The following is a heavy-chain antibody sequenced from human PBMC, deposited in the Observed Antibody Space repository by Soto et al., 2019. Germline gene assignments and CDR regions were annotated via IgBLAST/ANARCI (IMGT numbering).Heavy chain of an antibody. D-gene: IGHD3-22*01. CDR2: IIPIFGTA. CDR3: ARGTGIKDYYDSSGYGGKMDV. J-gene: IGHJ6*02. Sequence: QVQLVQSGAEVKKPGSSVKVSCKASGGTFSSYAISWVRQAPGQGLEWMGGIIPIFGTANYAQKFQGRVTITAVKSTSTAYMELSSLRSEDTAVYYCARGTGIKDYYDSSGYGGKMDVWGQGTTVTVSS. V-gene: IGHV1-69*06. CDR1: GGTFSSYA.